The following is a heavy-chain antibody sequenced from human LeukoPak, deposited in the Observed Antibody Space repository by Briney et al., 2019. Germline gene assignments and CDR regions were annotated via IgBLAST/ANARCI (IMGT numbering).Heavy chain of an antibody. V-gene: IGHV4-4*07. D-gene: IGHD3-10*01. CDR2: LYISGGT. J-gene: IGHJ4*02. CDR1: GASISSYY. Sequence: PSETLSLTCTVSGASISSYYYNWIRQTAGGGLEWIGRLYISGGTDYNPSLKSRVTISVDTSNNQFSLKLNSVTAADTAVYFCARDLSGSLYFDYWGQGVLVTVSS. CDR3: ARDLSGSLYFDY.